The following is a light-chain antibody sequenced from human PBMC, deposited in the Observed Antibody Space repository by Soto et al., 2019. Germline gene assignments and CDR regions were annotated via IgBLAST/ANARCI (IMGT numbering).Light chain of an antibody. V-gene: IGKV1-39*01. Sequence: DIQMTQYPYSLSASVGDRVTITCRASQSIISYLNWYQQKPGKAPKLLIYAASSLQSGVPSRFSGSGSGTDFTLTISSLQPEDFATYYCQQSYSTPRTFGQRTKVDIK. CDR1: QSIISY. CDR3: QQSYSTPRT. J-gene: IGKJ1*01. CDR2: AAS.